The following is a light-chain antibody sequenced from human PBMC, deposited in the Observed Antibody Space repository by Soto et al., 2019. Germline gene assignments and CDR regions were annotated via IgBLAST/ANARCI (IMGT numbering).Light chain of an antibody. Sequence: QSALTQAASVSGSPGQSITISCTGTSSDVGSYNLVSWYQQHPGTAPKLIIYEANKRPSGLSTRFSGSKSGNTASLTISGLQAEDEADYLCSSSAGISTIVVFGGGTKVTVL. CDR3: SSSAGISTIVV. CDR1: SSDVGSYNL. CDR2: EAN. J-gene: IGLJ2*01. V-gene: IGLV2-23*01.